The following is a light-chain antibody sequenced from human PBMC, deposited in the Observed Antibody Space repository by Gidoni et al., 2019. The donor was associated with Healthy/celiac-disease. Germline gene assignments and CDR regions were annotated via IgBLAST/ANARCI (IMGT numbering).Light chain of an antibody. CDR2: WAS. J-gene: IGKJ2*01. Sequence: DIEMTQSPDSLAVSLGERATINCKSSQSVLYSSNNQHYLAWYQQTPGHPPKLLIYWASTRASGVPDRCSGSGSGTDFTLTISSLQAEDVAVYYCQQYYSPPYTFGQGTKLEIK. V-gene: IGKV4-1*01. CDR3: QQYYSPPYT. CDR1: QSVLYSSNNQHY.